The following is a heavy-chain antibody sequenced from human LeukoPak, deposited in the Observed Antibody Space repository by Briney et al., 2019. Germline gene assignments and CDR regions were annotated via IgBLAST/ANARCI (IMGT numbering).Heavy chain of an antibody. J-gene: IGHJ4*02. V-gene: IGHV1-2*02. CDR2: INPNSGGT. D-gene: IGHD3-10*01. Sequence: ASVKVSCKASGYTFTGYYMHWVRQAPGQGLEWMGWINPNSGGTNYAQKFQGRVTMTTDTSTSTAYMELRSLRSDDTAVYYCAGSAMVRGVIEVFDYWGQGTLVTVSS. CDR1: GYTFTGYY. CDR3: AGSAMVRGVIEVFDY.